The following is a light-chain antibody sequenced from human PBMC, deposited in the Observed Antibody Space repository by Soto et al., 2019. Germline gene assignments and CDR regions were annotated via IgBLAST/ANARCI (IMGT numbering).Light chain of an antibody. CDR1: SSNIGAGYD. CDR2: DNS. CDR3: QSYDSSLSSYV. Sequence: QSVLTQPPSVSWAPGQRVTISCTGSSSNIGAGYDVHWYQQLPGTAPKLLIYDNSNRPSGVPDRFSGSKSGTSASLAITGLQAEDEADYYCQSYDSSLSSYVFGTGTKLTVL. J-gene: IGLJ1*01. V-gene: IGLV1-40*01.